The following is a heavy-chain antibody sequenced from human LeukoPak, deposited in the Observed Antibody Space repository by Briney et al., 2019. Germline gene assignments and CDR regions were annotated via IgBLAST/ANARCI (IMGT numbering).Heavy chain of an antibody. CDR3: AKDQYYDILTGYLSSY. J-gene: IGHJ4*02. CDR2: ISGSGGST. D-gene: IGHD3-9*01. Sequence: PGGSLRLSCAASGFTFSDARMSWVRQAPGKGREWVSAISGSGGSTYYADSVKGRFTISRDNSKNTLYLQMNSLRAEDTAVYYCAKDQYYDILTGYLSSYWGQGTLVTVSS. V-gene: IGHV3-23*01. CDR1: GFTFSDAR.